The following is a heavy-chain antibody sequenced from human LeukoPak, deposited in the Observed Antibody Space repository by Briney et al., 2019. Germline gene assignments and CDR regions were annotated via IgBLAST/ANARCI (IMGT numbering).Heavy chain of an antibody. CDR3: AKGILAWFDP. V-gene: IGHV3-23*01. Sequence: GGTLRLSCAASGFTFSSYGMSWVRQAPGKGLEWVSAISGSGGSTYYADSVKGRFTISRDNSKNTLHLQMNSLRAEDTAVYYCAKGILAWFDPWGQGTLVTVSS. CDR1: GFTFSSYG. D-gene: IGHD1-26*01. CDR2: ISGSGGST. J-gene: IGHJ5*02.